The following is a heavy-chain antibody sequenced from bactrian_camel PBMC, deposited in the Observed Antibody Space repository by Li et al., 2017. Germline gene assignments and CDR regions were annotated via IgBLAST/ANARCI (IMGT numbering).Heavy chain of an antibody. D-gene: IGHD7*01. J-gene: IGHJ4*01. Sequence: QVQLVESGGGSEQAGGSLRLSCTDSGLTYGSYCLGWFRQAVGKEREGVAAIGDDGSTVYVDSVKGRFTISVDGAGDTQYLQMNSLKPEDTGMYYCAAERTVTSCGGSRWWTGNYNYWGQGTQVTVS. CDR1: GLTYGSYC. V-gene: IGHV3S55*01. CDR2: IGDDGST. CDR3: AAERTVTSCGGSRWWTGNYNY.